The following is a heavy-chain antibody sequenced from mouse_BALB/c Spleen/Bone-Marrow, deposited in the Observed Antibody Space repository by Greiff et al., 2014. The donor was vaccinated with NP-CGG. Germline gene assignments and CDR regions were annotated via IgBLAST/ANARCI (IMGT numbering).Heavy chain of an antibody. CDR2: INPYNGDP. V-gene: IGHV1-37*01. D-gene: IGHD2-4*01. CDR3: GRGNYDYDSWFGY. CDR1: GYSFTGYV. Sequence: VQLQQSGPELVKPGASVKISCKASGYSFTGYVMNWMKQSHGKSLEWIGRINPYNGDPFYNQKFKGKATLTVDKSSSTAHMELLSLTSEDSAVYYCGRGNYDYDSWFGYWGQGTLVTVSA. J-gene: IGHJ3*01.